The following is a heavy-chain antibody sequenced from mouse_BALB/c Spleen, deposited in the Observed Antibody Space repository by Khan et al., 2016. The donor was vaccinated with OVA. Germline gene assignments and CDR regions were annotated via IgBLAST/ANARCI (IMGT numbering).Heavy chain of an antibody. CDR2: IWTGGIT. CDR3: ARSYDYDVGGFAY. D-gene: IGHD2-4*01. CDR1: GFSLSNYG. J-gene: IGHJ3*01. Sequence: VQLQESGPGLVAPSQSLSITCTVSGFSLSNYGVHWVRQPPGKGLEWLGVIWTGGITIYTSALMSRLSISKDNSKSQVFLKMNRLQTDDTAIYYCARSYDYDVGGFAYWGQGTLVTVSA. V-gene: IGHV2-9*02.